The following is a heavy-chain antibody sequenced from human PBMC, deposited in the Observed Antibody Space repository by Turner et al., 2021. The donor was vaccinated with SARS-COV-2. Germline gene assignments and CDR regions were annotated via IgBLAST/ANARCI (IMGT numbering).Heavy chain of an antibody. J-gene: IGHJ4*02. D-gene: IGHD2-15*01. Sequence: QVQLVQSGAEVKKPGASVKVSCKVSGYTLTELSMHWVRQAPGKGLEWMGWISAYNGNTNYAQKLQGRVTMTTDTSTSTAYMELRSLRSDDTAVYYCARGDIVVVVASTPGDYFDYWGQGTLVTVSS. CDR1: GYTLTELS. CDR2: ISAYNGNT. V-gene: IGHV1-18*01. CDR3: ARGDIVVVVASTPGDYFDY.